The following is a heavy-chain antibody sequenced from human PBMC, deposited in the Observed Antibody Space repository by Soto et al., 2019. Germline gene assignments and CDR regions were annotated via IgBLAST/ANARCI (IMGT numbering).Heavy chain of an antibody. CDR1: GGSVSSGSYY. CDR2: IYYSGST. V-gene: IGHV4-61*01. J-gene: IGHJ6*02. CDR3: ARDPVYYDFWSGYYTGRPYYGMDV. D-gene: IGHD3-3*01. Sequence: QVQLQESGPGLVKPSETLSLTCTVSGGSVSSGSYYWSWIRQPPGKGLEWIGYIYYSGSTNYNPSLKSRVTISLDTSKNQFSLKLSSVTAADTAVYYCARDPVYYDFWSGYYTGRPYYGMDVWGQGTTVTVSS.